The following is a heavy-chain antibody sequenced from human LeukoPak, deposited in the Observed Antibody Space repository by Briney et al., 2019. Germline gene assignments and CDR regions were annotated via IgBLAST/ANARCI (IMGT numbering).Heavy chain of an antibody. CDR3: ARGRQDVTMIVVVMTAVSYYLDV. D-gene: IGHD3-22*01. CDR2: MNPIGST. Sequence: KPSETLSLTCAVYGGSFSGYYWTWIRQTPGKGLEWIGEMNPIGSTNYNPSLKSRVTISVDTSKNQFSLKLSSVTAADTAVYYCARGRQDVTMIVVVMTAVSYYLDVWGKGTTVTVS. V-gene: IGHV4-34*01. CDR1: GGSFSGYY. J-gene: IGHJ6*03.